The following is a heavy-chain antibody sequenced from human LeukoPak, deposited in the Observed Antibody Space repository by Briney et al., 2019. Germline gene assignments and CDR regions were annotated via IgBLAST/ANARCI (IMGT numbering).Heavy chain of an antibody. D-gene: IGHD5-18*01. CDR2: IYQSGST. CDR3: ARSGYSYGLTSGSFDY. J-gene: IGHJ4*02. V-gene: IGHV4-30-2*01. CDR1: GGSISCGGYS. Sequence: SQTLSLTCGVSGGSISCGGYSWSWIRQPPGKGLEWIGYIYQSGSTYYNPSLKSRVTISVDRSKNQFSLKLSSVTAADTAVYYCARSGYSYGLTSGSFDYWGQGTLVTVSS.